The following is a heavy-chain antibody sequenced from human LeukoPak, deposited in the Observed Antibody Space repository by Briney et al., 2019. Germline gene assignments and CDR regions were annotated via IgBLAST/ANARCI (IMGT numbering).Heavy chain of an antibody. Sequence: PSQTLSLTCTVSGGSISSGSYYWSWIRQPAGKGLEWIGRIYTGGSTNYNPSLKSRVTISVDTSKNQFSLKLRSVTAADTAVYYCAGGDYVSYYYGMGVWGQGTPVTVSS. CDR2: IYTGGST. V-gene: IGHV4-61*02. J-gene: IGHJ6*02. D-gene: IGHD4-17*01. CDR3: AGGDYVSYYYGMGV. CDR1: GGSISSGSYY.